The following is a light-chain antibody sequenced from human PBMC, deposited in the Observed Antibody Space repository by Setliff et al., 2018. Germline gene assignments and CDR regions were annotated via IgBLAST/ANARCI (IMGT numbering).Light chain of an antibody. CDR3: SSYAGSNNYV. V-gene: IGLV2-8*01. CDR2: EVS. CDR1: SSDAGGYNY. Sequence: SVLTQPPSASGSPGQSVTISCTGTSSDAGGYNYVSWYQQHPGKAPKLMIYEVSKRPSGVPDRFSGSKSGNTASLTVSGLQAEDEADYYCSSYAGSNNYVFGTGTKV. J-gene: IGLJ1*01.